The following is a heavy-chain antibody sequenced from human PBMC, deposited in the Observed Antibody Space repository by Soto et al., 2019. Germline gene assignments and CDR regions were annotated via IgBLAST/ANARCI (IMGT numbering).Heavy chain of an antibody. CDR1: GDSFSSYA. V-gene: IGHV1-69*13. CDR2: IIPMFGTA. D-gene: IGHD3-22*01. CDR3: ARVGPAHYYDSSGYYSPLDY. Sequence: SVKVSCKASGDSFSSYAINWVRQAPGQGLEWMGGIIPMFGTANYAQKFKGRVTITAGESTSTVYMELSSLRSEDTAVYYCARVGPAHYYDSSGYYSPLDYWGQGTLVTVSS. J-gene: IGHJ4*02.